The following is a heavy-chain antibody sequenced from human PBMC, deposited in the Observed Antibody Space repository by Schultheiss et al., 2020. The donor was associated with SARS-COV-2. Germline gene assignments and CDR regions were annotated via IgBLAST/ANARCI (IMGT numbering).Heavy chain of an antibody. D-gene: IGHD4-17*01. J-gene: IGHJ5*02. Sequence: SETLSLTCTVSGGSVRSGSYYWSWIRQPPGKGLEWIGEINHSGSTNYNPSLKSLVTISVDTSKNQFSLKLSSVTASDTAVYYCARQGVNYGDYGPFDPWGQGTLVTVSS. V-gene: IGHV4-61*01. CDR1: GGSVRSGSYY. CDR2: INHSGST. CDR3: ARQGVNYGDYGPFDP.